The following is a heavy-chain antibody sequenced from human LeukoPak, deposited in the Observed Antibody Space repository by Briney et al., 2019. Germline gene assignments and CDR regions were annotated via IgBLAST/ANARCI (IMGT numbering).Heavy chain of an antibody. CDR1: GGSIRSSYYY. V-gene: IGHV4-39*01. CDR2: IYDSGST. CDR3: ARADSSGLGY. J-gene: IGHJ4*02. D-gene: IGHD6-19*01. Sequence: SETLSLTCTVSGGSIRSSYYYWGWIRQPPGKGLEWIGSIYDSGSTYYNPSLKSRVTISVDTSKNQFSLQLNSVTPEDTAVYYCARADSSGLGYWGQGTLVTVSS.